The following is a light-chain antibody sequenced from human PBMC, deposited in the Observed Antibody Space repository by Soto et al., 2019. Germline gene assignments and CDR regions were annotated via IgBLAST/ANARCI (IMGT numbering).Light chain of an antibody. Sequence: QSVLTQSSSASASLGSSVKLTCTLSSGHSSYIIAWHQQQPGKAPRYLMKLEGSGSYNKGSGVPDGFSGSSSGADRYLTISNLQFEDEANYYCETWDSNTRVFGGGTKVTVL. CDR2: LEGSGSY. CDR1: SGHSSYI. CDR3: ETWDSNTRV. J-gene: IGLJ2*01. V-gene: IGLV4-60*02.